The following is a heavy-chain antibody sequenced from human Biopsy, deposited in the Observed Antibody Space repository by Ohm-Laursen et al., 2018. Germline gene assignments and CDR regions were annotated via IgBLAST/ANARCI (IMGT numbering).Heavy chain of an antibody. Sequence: SSVKVSCKSSGYTFAGYYLHWVRQAPGHGLEWMGWINPNSGNANYAQSFQGRLTVTRDTSISTAYMELTSLTFDDTAIYYCARVPAYPSIDGYYGLDLWGQGTTVIVSS. J-gene: IGHJ6*02. CDR1: GYTFAGYY. V-gene: IGHV1-2*02. CDR2: INPNSGNA. CDR3: ARVPAYPSIDGYYGLDL. D-gene: IGHD3-9*01.